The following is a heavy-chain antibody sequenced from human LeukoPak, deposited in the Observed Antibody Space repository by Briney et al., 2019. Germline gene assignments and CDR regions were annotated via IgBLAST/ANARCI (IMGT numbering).Heavy chain of an antibody. D-gene: IGHD3-22*01. CDR3: ARGTYSSGYSPAWEDYYYGMDV. CDR1: GFTFSSYG. CDR2: IRYDGSNK. J-gene: IGHJ6*02. Sequence: GGSLRLSCAASGFTFSSYGMHWVRQAPGKGLEWVPFIRYDGSNKYYADSVKGRFTISRDNSKNTLYLQMNSLRSEDTAVYYCARGTYSSGYSPAWEDYYYGMDVWGQGTTVTVSS. V-gene: IGHV3-30*02.